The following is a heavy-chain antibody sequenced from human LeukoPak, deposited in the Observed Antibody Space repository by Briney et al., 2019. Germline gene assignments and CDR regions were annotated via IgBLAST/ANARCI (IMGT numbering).Heavy chain of an antibody. J-gene: IGHJ2*01. V-gene: IGHV5-51*01. D-gene: IGHD7-27*01. CDR1: GYSFTSYW. CDR2: IYPGAPDT. CDR3: ARQKNPGDWYFDL. Sequence: GESLKISCKGSGYSFTSYWIGWVRQMPGKGLEWMGIIYPGAPDTRYSPSFQGQVTISVDKSIGTAYLQWRSLKASDTAMYYCARQKNPGDWYFDLWGRGTLVTASS.